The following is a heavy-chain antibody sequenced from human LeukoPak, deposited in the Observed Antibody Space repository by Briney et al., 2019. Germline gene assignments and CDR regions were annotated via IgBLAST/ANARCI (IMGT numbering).Heavy chain of an antibody. CDR1: GGTFSSYG. CDR2: IIPIFGTA. D-gene: IGHD3-22*01. Sequence: ASVKVSCKASGGTFSSYGISWVRQAPGQGLEWMGGIIPIFGTANYAQKFQGRVTITADKSTSTAYMELSSLRSEDTAVYYCARVNYYDERDAFDIWGQGTMVTVSS. J-gene: IGHJ3*02. V-gene: IGHV1-69*06. CDR3: ARVNYYDERDAFDI.